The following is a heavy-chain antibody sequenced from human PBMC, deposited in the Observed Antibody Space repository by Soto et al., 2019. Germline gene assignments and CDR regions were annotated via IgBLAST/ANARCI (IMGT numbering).Heavy chain of an antibody. V-gene: IGHV3-30-3*01. CDR3: ASSIMITFGGVIAEDY. Sequence: GGSLRLSCAASGFTFSSYAMHWVRQAPGKGPEWVAVISYDGSNKYYADSVKGRFTISRDNSKNTLYLQMNSLRAEDTAVYYCASSIMITFGGVIAEDYWGQGTLVTVSS. D-gene: IGHD3-16*02. CDR2: ISYDGSNK. J-gene: IGHJ4*02. CDR1: GFTFSSYA.